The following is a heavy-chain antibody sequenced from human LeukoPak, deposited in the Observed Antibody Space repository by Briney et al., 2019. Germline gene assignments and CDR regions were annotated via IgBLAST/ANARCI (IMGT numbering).Heavy chain of an antibody. J-gene: IGHJ4*02. Sequence: GGSLRLSCAASGFTFSSHEMNWVRLAPGQGLEWVSYISSGGTTIYYADSVKGRFTISRDNAKNSLYLQMNSLRAEDTAVYYCFSYYYASGRFDNWGQGTLVTVSS. D-gene: IGHD3-10*01. CDR1: GFTFSSHE. V-gene: IGHV3-48*03. CDR3: FSYYYASGRFDN. CDR2: ISSGGTTI.